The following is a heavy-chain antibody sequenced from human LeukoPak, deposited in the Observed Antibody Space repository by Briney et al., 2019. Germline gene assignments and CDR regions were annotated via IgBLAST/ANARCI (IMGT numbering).Heavy chain of an antibody. CDR1: GFTFGDYA. CDR2: IRSKAHGGTT. Sequence: GRSLRLSCTASGFTFGDYAMSWVRQAPGKGLEWVGFIRSKAHGGTTEYAASVKGRFTISRDDSKSIAYLQMNSLETEDTAVYYCTRDANIMITFGGVIANDYWGQGTLVTVSS. V-gene: IGHV3-49*04. CDR3: TRDANIMITFGGVIANDY. J-gene: IGHJ4*02. D-gene: IGHD3-16*02.